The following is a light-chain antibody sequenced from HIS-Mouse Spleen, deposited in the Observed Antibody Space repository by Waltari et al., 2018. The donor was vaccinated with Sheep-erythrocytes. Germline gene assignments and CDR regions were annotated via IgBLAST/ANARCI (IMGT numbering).Light chain of an antibody. Sequence: QSALTQPRSVSGSPGQSVTIPCPGTSSHVGGYYSVSWYQQYPGKAPKLMIYDVSKRPSGVPDRFSGSKSGNTASLTISVLQAEDEADYYCCSYAGSYNHVFATGTKVTVL. J-gene: IGLJ1*01. CDR3: CSYAGSYNHV. CDR2: DVS. V-gene: IGLV2-11*01. CDR1: SSHVGGYYS.